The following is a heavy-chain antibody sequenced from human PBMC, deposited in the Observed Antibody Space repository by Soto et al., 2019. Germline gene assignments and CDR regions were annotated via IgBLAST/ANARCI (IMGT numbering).Heavy chain of an antibody. V-gene: IGHV3-33*01. CDR3: ARGLYDYVWGSYRNFAY. J-gene: IGHJ4*02. CDR1: GFTFSSYG. Sequence: QVQLVESGGGVVQPGRSLRLSCAASGFTFSSYGMHWVRQAPGKGLEWVAVIWYDGSNKYYADSVKGRFTISRDNSKNTLYLQMNSLRAEDTAVYYCARGLYDYVWGSYRNFAYWGQGTLVTVSS. CDR2: IWYDGSNK. D-gene: IGHD3-16*02.